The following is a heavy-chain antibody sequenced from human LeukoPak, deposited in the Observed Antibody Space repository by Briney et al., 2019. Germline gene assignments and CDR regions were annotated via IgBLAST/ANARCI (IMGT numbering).Heavy chain of an antibody. V-gene: IGHV3-23*01. J-gene: IGHJ6*02. D-gene: IGHD2-2*02. CDR2: ISGSGGST. CDR1: GFTFSSYA. CDR3: AKEVVPAAIAYYYGMDV. Sequence: PGGSLRLSCAASGFTFSSYAMSWVRQAPGKGLEWVSAISGSGGSTYYADSVKGRFTISRDNSKNTLYLQMNSLRAEDTAVYYCAKEVVPAAIAYYYGMDVWGQGTTVTVSS.